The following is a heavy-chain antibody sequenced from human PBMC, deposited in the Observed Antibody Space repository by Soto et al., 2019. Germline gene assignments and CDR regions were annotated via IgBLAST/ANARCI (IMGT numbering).Heavy chain of an antibody. Sequence: GGSLRLSCTASGFTFGGYAMSWFRQAPGKGLEWVGFIRGKAYGGTTEYAASVQGRFTISRDDSKSIAYLQMNSLKSEDTAVYYCASSNTPDYWGQGTLVTVFS. J-gene: IGHJ4*02. CDR3: ASSNTPDY. CDR1: GFTFGGYA. D-gene: IGHD3-3*02. CDR2: IRGKAYGGTT. V-gene: IGHV3-49*03.